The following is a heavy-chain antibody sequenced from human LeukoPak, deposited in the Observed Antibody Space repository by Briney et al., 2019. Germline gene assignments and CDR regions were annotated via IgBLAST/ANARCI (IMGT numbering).Heavy chain of an antibody. Sequence: SETLSLTCTVSGGSISTTNYYWTWIRQPPGKGLEWIGYVDHTGSTKFNPSLNGRVSISRDTPNNFFSLRLRSVTAADTAVYFCARGRVSSSTWYSTYYYFFYMDFWGKGTTVTVSS. CDR2: VDHTGST. CDR3: ARGRVSSSTWYSTYYYFFYMDF. D-gene: IGHD4-11*01. V-gene: IGHV4-61*03. CDR1: GGSISTTNYY. J-gene: IGHJ6*03.